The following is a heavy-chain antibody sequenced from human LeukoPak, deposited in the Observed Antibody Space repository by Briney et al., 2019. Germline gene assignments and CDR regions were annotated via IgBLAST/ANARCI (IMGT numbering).Heavy chain of an antibody. CDR1: GGSISGYY. V-gene: IGHV4-59*01. CDR2: IYYSGST. Sequence: PSETLSLTCTVSGGSISGYYWSWIRQPLGQGLEWIGYIYYSGSTNYNPSLKSRVTISVDTSKNQFSLKLSSVTAADTAVYYCARDLIYYDSSGYHNDAFDIWGQGTMVTVSS. D-gene: IGHD3-22*01. J-gene: IGHJ3*02. CDR3: ARDLIYYDSSGYHNDAFDI.